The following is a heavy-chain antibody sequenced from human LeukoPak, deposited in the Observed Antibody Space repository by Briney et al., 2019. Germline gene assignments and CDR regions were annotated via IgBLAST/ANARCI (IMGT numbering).Heavy chain of an antibody. CDR1: GYTFTSYG. J-gene: IGHJ5*02. D-gene: IGHD3-10*01. V-gene: IGHV1-18*04. Sequence: ASVKVSCKASGYTFTSYGISWVRQAPEQGLEWMGWISAYNGNTNYAQKLQGRVTMTTDTSTSTAYMELRSLRSDDTAVYYCARDHIGRGAILGNWFDPWGQGTLVTVSS. CDR2: ISAYNGNT. CDR3: ARDHIGRGAILGNWFDP.